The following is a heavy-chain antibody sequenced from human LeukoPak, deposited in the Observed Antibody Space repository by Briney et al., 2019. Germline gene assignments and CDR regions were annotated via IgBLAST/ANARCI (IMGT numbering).Heavy chain of an antibody. CDR3: ARGVGSGSRLRAGDY. Sequence: PGGSLRLSCAASGFTFSSYAMGWVRQAPGKGLEWVSGISGTGGSTYYADSVKGRFTISRDNSKNTLYLQMNSLRAEDTAVYYCARGVGSGSRLRAGDYWGQGTLVTVSS. CDR2: ISGTGGST. D-gene: IGHD1-26*01. J-gene: IGHJ4*02. V-gene: IGHV3-23*01. CDR1: GFTFSSYA.